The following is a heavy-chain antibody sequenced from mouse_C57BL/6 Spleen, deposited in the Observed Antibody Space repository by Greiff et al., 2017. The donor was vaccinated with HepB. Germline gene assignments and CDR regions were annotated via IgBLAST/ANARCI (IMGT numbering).Heavy chain of an antibody. CDR3: ARRYDYDVRRYAMDY. Sequence: QVQLQQSGAELVKPGASVKISCKASGYAFSSYWMNWVKQRPGKGLEWIGQIYPGDGDTNYNGKFKGKATLTADKSSSTAYMQLSSLTSEDSAVYFCARRYDYDVRRYAMDYWSQGTSVTVSS. CDR2: IYPGDGDT. D-gene: IGHD2-4*01. V-gene: IGHV1-80*01. CDR1: GYAFSSYW. J-gene: IGHJ4*01.